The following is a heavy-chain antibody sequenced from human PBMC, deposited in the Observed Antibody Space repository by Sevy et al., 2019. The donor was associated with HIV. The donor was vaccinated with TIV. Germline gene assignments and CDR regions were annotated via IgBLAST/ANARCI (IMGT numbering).Heavy chain of an antibody. J-gene: IGHJ5*02. CDR1: GYTFTGYY. CDR3: ARDWQTIAAAGTLGGWFDP. Sequence: ASVKVSCKASGYTFTGYYMHWVRQAPGQGLEWMGWINPNSGGTNYAQKFQGRVTMTRDTSISTAYMELSRLRSDDTAVYYCARDWQTIAAAGTLGGWFDPRGQGTLVTVSS. D-gene: IGHD6-13*01. CDR2: INPNSGGT. V-gene: IGHV1-2*02.